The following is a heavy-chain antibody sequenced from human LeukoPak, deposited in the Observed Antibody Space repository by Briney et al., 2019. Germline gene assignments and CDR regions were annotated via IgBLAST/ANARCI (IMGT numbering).Heavy chain of an antibody. Sequence: GGSLRLSCAASGFTFSSYAMHWVRQAPGKGLEWVAVISYDGSNKYYADSVKGRFTISRDNSKNTLYLQMNSLRAEDTAVYYCARDRRDHSSVTLYYCYYGMDVWGQGTTVTVSS. CDR1: GFTFSSYA. CDR2: ISYDGSNK. V-gene: IGHV3-30-3*01. D-gene: IGHD4-4*01. J-gene: IGHJ6*02. CDR3: ARDRRDHSSVTLYYCYYGMDV.